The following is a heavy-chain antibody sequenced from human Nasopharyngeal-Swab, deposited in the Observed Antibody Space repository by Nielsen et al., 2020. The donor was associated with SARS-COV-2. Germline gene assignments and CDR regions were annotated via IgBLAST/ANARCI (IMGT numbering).Heavy chain of an antibody. CDR3: ARGPVVAYCGGDCYSEVILPGFDY. J-gene: IGHJ4*02. D-gene: IGHD2-21*02. V-gene: IGHV4-34*01. Sequence: SETLSLTCAVYGGSFSGYYWSWIRQPPGKGLEWIGEINHSGSTNYNPSLKSRVTISVDTSKNQFSLKLISVTAADTALYYCARGPVVAYCGGDCYSEVILPGFDYWGQGTLVTVSS. CDR1: GGSFSGYY. CDR2: INHSGST.